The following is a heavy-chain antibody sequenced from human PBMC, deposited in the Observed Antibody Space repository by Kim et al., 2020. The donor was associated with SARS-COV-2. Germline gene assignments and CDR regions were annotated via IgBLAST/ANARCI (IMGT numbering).Heavy chain of an antibody. CDR2: INHSGST. Sequence: SETLSLTCAVYGGSFSGYYWSCIRQPPGKGLEWIGEINHSGSTNYNPSLKSRVTISVDTSKNQFSLKLSSVTAADTAVYYCARGSKNSRAFDIWGQGTMV. J-gene: IGHJ3*02. CDR3: ARGSKNSRAFDI. D-gene: IGHD3-22*01. V-gene: IGHV4-34*01. CDR1: GGSFSGYY.